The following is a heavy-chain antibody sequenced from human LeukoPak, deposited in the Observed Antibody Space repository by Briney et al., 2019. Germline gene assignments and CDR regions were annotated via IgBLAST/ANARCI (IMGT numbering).Heavy chain of an antibody. CDR1: GYTFTGYY. Sequence: ASVKVSCKASGYTFTGYYMHWVRQAPGQGLEWMGWINPNSGGTNYAQKFQGRVTMTRDTSISTAYMELSRLRSDDTAVYYCAREGEMDDWNYQIWGQGTLVTVPS. V-gene: IGHV1-2*02. J-gene: IGHJ4*02. CDR3: AREGEMDDWNYQI. D-gene: IGHD1-7*01. CDR2: INPNSGGT.